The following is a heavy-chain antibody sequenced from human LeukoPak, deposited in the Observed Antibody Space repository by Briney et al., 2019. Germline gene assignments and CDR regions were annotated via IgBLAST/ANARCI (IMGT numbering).Heavy chain of an antibody. J-gene: IGHJ4*02. CDR1: GGSIGSYY. Sequence: PSETLSLTCTVSGGSIGSYYWSWIRQPPGKGLEWIGYIYYSGSTNYNPSLKSRVTISVDTSKNQFSLKLSSVTAADTAVYYCARSGYSYEYFGYWGQGTLVTVSS. D-gene: IGHD5-18*01. V-gene: IGHV4-59*08. CDR2: IYYSGST. CDR3: ARSGYSYEYFGY.